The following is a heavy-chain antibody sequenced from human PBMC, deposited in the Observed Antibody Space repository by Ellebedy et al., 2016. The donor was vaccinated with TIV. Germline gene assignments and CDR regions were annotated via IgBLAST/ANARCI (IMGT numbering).Heavy chain of an antibody. CDR2: INPNSGGT. D-gene: IGHD1-26*01. Sequence: ASVKVSXXASGYTFTGYYMHWVRQAPGQGLEWMGWINPNSGGTNYAQKLQGRVTMTTDTSTSTAYMELRSLRSDDTAVYYCARTPALLRKKEDAFDIWGQGTMVTVSS. V-gene: IGHV1-2*02. CDR1: GYTFTGYY. J-gene: IGHJ3*02. CDR3: ARTPALLRKKEDAFDI.